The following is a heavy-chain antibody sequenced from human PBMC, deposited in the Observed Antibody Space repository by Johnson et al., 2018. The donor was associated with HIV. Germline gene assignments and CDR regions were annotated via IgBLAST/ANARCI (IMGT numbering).Heavy chain of an antibody. J-gene: IGHJ3*02. CDR3: ARGAVVTAHDAFDI. CDR2: ISYDGSNK. Sequence: QVQLVESGGGVVQPGRSMRLSCAASGFTFSSYAMHWVRQAPGKGLEWVAVISYDGSNKYYADSVKGRFTISRDNSKNTLYLQMNSRRAEDTAVYYCARGAVVTAHDAFDIWGQGTMVTVSS. D-gene: IGHD2-21*02. V-gene: IGHV3-30-3*01. CDR1: GFTFSSYA.